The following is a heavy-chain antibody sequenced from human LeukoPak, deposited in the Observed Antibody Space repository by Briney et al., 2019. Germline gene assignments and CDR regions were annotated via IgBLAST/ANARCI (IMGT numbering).Heavy chain of an antibody. V-gene: IGHV1-69*06. CDR2: IIPIFGTA. CDR1: GGTFSSYA. D-gene: IGHD2-2*01. J-gene: IGHJ4*02. CDR3: AREHCSSTSCYQFDY. Sequence: SVKVSCKASGGTFSSYAISWVRQAPGQGLEWMGGIIPIFGTANYAQKFQGRVTITADRSTSTAYMELSSLRSEDTAVYYCAREHCSSTSCYQFDYWGQGTLVTVSS.